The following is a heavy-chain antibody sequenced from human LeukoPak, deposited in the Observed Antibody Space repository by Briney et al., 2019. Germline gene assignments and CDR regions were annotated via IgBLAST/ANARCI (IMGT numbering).Heavy chain of an antibody. CDR2: INSDGTST. CDR1: GFSSSSYW. V-gene: IGHV3-74*01. D-gene: IGHD6-6*01. CDR3: ARVRNSSSQFET. Sequence: GGALRDSSVPSGFSSSSYWTYRVRHAPGEGLVWVSRINSDGTSTSDAESAKGRFTISRDNAKNTLYQQTNSLRAEDTAVYYCARVRNSSSQFETWGQGALVTASS. J-gene: IGHJ5*02.